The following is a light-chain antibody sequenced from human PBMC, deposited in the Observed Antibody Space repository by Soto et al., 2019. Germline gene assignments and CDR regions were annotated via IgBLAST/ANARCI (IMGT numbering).Light chain of an antibody. J-gene: IGKJ2*01. CDR1: QSVSSSY. V-gene: IGKV3-15*01. Sequence: EIVMTQSPATLSVSPVERATLSCRSSQSVSSSYLAWYQQKPGQAPRLLIYDTSARATGVPARFSGSRSGTEFTLTISGLQSEDVSIYFCQHYNFWPHSFGQGTKVDI. CDR2: DTS. CDR3: QHYNFWPHS.